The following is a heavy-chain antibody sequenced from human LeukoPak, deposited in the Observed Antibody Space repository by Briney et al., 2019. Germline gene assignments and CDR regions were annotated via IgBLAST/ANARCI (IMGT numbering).Heavy chain of an antibody. CDR1: GFSFNNYA. Sequence: GGSLRLSCAASGFSFNNYAMSWVRQAPGKGLEWVSAIRGSGGSASYADSVQGRFTISRDNSKNTLYLQMNSLRAEDTAVYYCARGPPSYCGGDCYPGYYFDYWGQGTLVTVSS. J-gene: IGHJ4*02. V-gene: IGHV3-23*01. CDR2: IRGSGGSA. CDR3: ARGPPSYCGGDCYPGYYFDY. D-gene: IGHD2-21*02.